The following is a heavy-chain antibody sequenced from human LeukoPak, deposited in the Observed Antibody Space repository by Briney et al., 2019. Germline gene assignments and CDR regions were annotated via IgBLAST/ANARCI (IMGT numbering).Heavy chain of an antibody. CDR2: INGSGGST. Sequence: RGSLRHSCAASGFTLSSYAMSWVRQAPRKGPEWVSAINGSGGSTYYADSVKGRFTISRDNSKNTLYLQMNSLRAEDTAVYYCAKGRRTGGKTEFDYWGQGTLVTVSS. CDR3: AKGRRTGGKTEFDY. CDR1: GFTLSSYA. V-gene: IGHV3-23*01. D-gene: IGHD1-1*01. J-gene: IGHJ4*02.